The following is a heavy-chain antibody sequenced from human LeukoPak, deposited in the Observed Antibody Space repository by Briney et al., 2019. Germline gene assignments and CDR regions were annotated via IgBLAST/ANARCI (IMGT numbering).Heavy chain of an antibody. Sequence: SETLYLTCAVYGGSFSGYYWSWIRQPPGKALEWIGEINHSESTNYNPSLKSRVTISVDTSKNQFSLKLSSVTAADTAVYYCARQYYYDSSGYSWAGGYYFDYWGQGTLVPVSS. V-gene: IGHV4-34*01. CDR1: GGSFSGYY. CDR2: INHSEST. J-gene: IGHJ4*02. CDR3: ARQYYYDSSGYSWAGGYYFDY. D-gene: IGHD3-22*01.